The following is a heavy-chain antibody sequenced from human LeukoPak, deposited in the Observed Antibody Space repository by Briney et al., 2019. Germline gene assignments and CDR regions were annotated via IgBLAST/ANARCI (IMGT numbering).Heavy chain of an antibody. Sequence: GGSLRLSCAASGFTFSDAWMSWVRQAPGKGLEWVARVKSKSDGGTTDYNALVKGRFTISRDDSKSMLFLQMNNLKPEDTAVNYCMSELWGQGTLVTVSS. J-gene: IGHJ4*02. D-gene: IGHD3-3*01. V-gene: IGHV3-15*01. CDR1: GFTFSDAW. CDR2: VKSKSDGGTT. CDR3: MSEL.